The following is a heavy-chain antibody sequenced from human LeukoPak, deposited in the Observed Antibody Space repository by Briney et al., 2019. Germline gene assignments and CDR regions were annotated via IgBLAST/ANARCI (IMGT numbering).Heavy chain of an antibody. V-gene: IGHV1-8*01. J-gene: IGHJ5*02. Sequence: ASVKVSCKASGYTFTSYDINWVRQATGQGLEWMGWMNPNSGNTGYAQKFQGRVTMTRNTSISTAYMELSSLRSEDTAVYYCARGQGFGELLWYNWFDPWGQGTLVTVSS. CDR1: GYTFTSYD. CDR2: MNPNSGNT. D-gene: IGHD3-10*01. CDR3: ARGQGFGELLWYNWFDP.